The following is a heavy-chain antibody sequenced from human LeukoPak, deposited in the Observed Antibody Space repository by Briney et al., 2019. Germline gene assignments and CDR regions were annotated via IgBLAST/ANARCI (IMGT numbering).Heavy chain of an antibody. CDR1: GGSISSYY. CDR3: ARDRHGSGSFSFDY. Sequence: SGTLSLTCTVSGGSISSYYWSWIRQPPGKGLEWIGEIYHSGSTNYNPSLKSRVTISVDKSKNQFSLKLSSVTAADTAVYYCARDRHGSGSFSFDYWGQGTLVTVS. V-gene: IGHV4-59*12. CDR2: IYHSGST. D-gene: IGHD3-10*01. J-gene: IGHJ4*02.